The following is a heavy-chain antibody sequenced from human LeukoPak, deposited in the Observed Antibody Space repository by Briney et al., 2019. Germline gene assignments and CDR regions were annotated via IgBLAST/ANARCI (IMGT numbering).Heavy chain of an antibody. D-gene: IGHD5-24*01. CDR2: TYYRGSS. J-gene: IGHJ4*02. CDR3: ARERLVDLATVFDY. CDR1: GAPISGYY. Sequence: SETLSLTCVVSGAPISGYYWTWIRQPPGKGLEWIGYTYYRGSSSFSPSLRSRVTISADTSRSQVSLRLTSVTAADTAVYYCARERLVDLATVFDYWGQGVLVTVSS. V-gene: IGHV4-59*01.